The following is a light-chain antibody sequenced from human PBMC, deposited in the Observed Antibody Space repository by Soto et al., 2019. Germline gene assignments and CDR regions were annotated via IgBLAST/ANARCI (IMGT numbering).Light chain of an antibody. Sequence: EIVLTQSPATLSLSPGERVTFSCRASESINSKLAWYQHKPGQAPRLLVSGASTGATSIPARCSGSGSGTEFTLIINSLQSEDYAVDYCQQYDQWPITFGGGTKVDI. J-gene: IGKJ4*01. CDR1: ESINSK. V-gene: IGKV3-15*01. CDR2: GAS. CDR3: QQYDQWPIT.